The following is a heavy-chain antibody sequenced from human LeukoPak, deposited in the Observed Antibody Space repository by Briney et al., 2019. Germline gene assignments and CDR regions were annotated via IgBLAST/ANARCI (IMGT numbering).Heavy chain of an antibody. V-gene: IGHV6-1*01. J-gene: IGHJ6*02. CDR1: GDSVSNDSAG. CDR3: TRTRDYAMDV. CDR2: TYYRYQWYT. Sequence: SQTLSLTCAISGDSVSNDSAGWNWTTQSPSRALECLANTYYRYQWYTEYAVSRKSRVSINPDTSQTQFSLQLNSVTPEDTAVYYCTRTRDYAMDVWGQGTTVTVSS.